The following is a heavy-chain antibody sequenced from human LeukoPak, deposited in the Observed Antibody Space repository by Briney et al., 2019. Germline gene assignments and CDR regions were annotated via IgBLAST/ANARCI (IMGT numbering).Heavy chain of an antibody. V-gene: IGHV1-69*05. Sequence: GASVKVSCKASGGTFSSYAIIWVRQAPGQGLEWMGGIIPIFGTANYAQKFQGRVTITTDESTSTAYMELSSLRSEDTAVYYCASPGYSYGHPFDYWGQGTLVTVSS. CDR3: ASPGYSYGHPFDY. D-gene: IGHD5-18*01. CDR1: GGTFSSYA. J-gene: IGHJ4*02. CDR2: IIPIFGTA.